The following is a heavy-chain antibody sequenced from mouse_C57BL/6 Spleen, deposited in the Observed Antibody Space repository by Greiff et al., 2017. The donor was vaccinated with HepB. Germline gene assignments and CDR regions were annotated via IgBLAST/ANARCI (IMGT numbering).Heavy chain of an antibody. J-gene: IGHJ4*01. CDR1: GYTFTSYW. CDR2: IDPSDSET. CDR3: ARWAFYSNHPYYYAMDY. Sequence: VQLQQPGAELVRPGSSVKLSCKASGYTFTSYWMHWVKQRPIQGLEWIGNIDPSDSETHYNQKFKDKATLTVDKSSSTAYMQLSSLTSEDSAVYYCARWAFYSNHPYYYAMDYWGQGTSVTVSS. D-gene: IGHD2-5*01. V-gene: IGHV1-52*01.